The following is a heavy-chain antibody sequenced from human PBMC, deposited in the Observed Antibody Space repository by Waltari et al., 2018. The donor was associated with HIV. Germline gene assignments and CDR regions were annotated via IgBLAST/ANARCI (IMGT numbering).Heavy chain of an antibody. J-gene: IGHJ4*02. CDR1: GDTSTGYD. CDR3: VASPRGALLGNF. Sequence: QVQLMHSGSEVKKPGASVKVSCKIPGDTSTGYDINWVRRATGQGPEWMGGIDPESVKTGYSRRLEGRISMARNASRSTTYLELSGLPCQDTAVYYYVASPRGALLGNFWGQGTQLNVSS. CDR2: IDPESVKT. V-gene: IGHV1-8*01.